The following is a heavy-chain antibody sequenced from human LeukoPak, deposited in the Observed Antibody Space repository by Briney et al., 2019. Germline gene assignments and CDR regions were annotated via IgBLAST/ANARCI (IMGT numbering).Heavy chain of an antibody. V-gene: IGHV4-39*07. CDR2: IYYSGIT. J-gene: IGHJ5*02. CDR1: GGSISSSSYY. D-gene: IGHD3-3*01. Sequence: SETLSLTCTVSGGSISSSSYYWGWLRQPPGTGLEWIGSIYYSGITYYNPSLKSRVTISVDTSKNQFSLKLSSVTAADTAVYYCARAPQYYDFWSGYLSLWFDPWGQGTLVTVSS. CDR3: ARAPQYYDFWSGYLSLWFDP.